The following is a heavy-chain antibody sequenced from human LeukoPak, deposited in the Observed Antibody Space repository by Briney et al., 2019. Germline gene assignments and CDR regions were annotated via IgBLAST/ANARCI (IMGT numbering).Heavy chain of an antibody. CDR2: IKQDGSEK. CDR3: ASGEQWLEEGGGYFDY. Sequence: PGGSLRLSCAASGFTFSSYWMSGVRQAPGKGLEWVANIKQDGSEKYYVDSVKGRFTISRDNAKNSLYLQMNSLRAEDTAVYYCASGEQWLEEGGGYFDYWGQGTLVTVSS. D-gene: IGHD6-19*01. CDR1: GFTFSSYW. J-gene: IGHJ4*02. V-gene: IGHV3-7*01.